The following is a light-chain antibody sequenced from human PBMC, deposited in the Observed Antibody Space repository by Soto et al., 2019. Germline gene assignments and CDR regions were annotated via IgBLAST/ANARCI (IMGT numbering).Light chain of an antibody. CDR1: SSDVGGYNY. Sequence: QSALTQPASVSASPGQSITISCTGASSDVGGYNYVSWYQQHPGKAPKLIISDVSNRPSGVSNRFPGSKSGSTASLTISGLQSEDEADYYCASYTSSSPPYVVVGGGTKLTVL. CDR3: ASYTSSSPPYVV. CDR2: DVS. V-gene: IGLV2-14*03. J-gene: IGLJ2*01.